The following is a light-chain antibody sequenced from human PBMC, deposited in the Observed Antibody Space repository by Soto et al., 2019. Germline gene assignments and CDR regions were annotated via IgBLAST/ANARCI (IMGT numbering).Light chain of an antibody. CDR3: QQYNTYPLT. Sequence: DLQMTQSPSTLSASVGDRVTITCRASQGFSSWLAWYQQKPGKAPKLLIYKASTLESGVPSRFSGSGSGTEFTLTISSLQPDDFASYYCQQYNTYPLTFGGGTKLEIK. CDR1: QGFSSW. CDR2: KAS. J-gene: IGKJ4*01. V-gene: IGKV1-5*03.